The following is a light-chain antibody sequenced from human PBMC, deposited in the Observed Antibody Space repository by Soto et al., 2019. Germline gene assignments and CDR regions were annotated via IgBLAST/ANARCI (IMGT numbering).Light chain of an antibody. CDR3: QQYYSYPYT. CDR1: QGISSY. V-gene: IGKV1-8*01. Sequence: AIRMTQSPSSLSASTGDRVTITCRASQGISSYLAWYQQKPGKAPKLLIYAASTLQSGVPSRFSGSGSGTDFTPTISCLQSEGFATYYCQQYYSYPYTFGQGTKVDIK. J-gene: IGKJ2*01. CDR2: AAS.